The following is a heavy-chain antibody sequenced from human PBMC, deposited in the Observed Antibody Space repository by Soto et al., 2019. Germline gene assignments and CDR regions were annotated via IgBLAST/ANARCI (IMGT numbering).Heavy chain of an antibody. Sequence: GGSLGLSCAASGFSFDIFAMNWVRQAPGQGLEWVSGISGGGGSTYYADSVKGRFTISRDNSNNTLYLQMNSLRAEDTAVYYCAKDPTSYDSSAQFDSWGQGTLVTVSS. CDR1: GFSFDIFA. D-gene: IGHD3-22*01. V-gene: IGHV3-23*01. CDR3: AKDPTSYDSSAQFDS. J-gene: IGHJ4*02. CDR2: ISGGGGST.